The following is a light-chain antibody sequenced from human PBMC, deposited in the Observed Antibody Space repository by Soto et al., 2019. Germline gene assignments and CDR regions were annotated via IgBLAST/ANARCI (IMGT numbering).Light chain of an antibody. CDR3: RHYNSLPLT. J-gene: IGKJ4*01. V-gene: IGKV1-5*01. CDR2: AAS. Sequence: DIQMTQSPSALSASVGDRVTITCRASQSIGSSLAWYQQKPGKAPNLLIYAASGLESGVPSRFGGSGSGTEFTLTISSLQPDDFATYYCRHYNSLPLTFGGGTRVEIK. CDR1: QSIGSS.